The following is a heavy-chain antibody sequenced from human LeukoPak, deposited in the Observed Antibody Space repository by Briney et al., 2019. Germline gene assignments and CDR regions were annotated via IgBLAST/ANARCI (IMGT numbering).Heavy chain of an antibody. CDR3: AKIGGYYNY. J-gene: IGHJ4*02. CDR2: ISGSGDRT. V-gene: IGHV3-23*01. CDR1: GFTFSSYA. D-gene: IGHD1-26*01. Sequence: GGSLTLSCAASGFTFSSYAMSWVRQAPGKGLEWVSSISGSGDRTHYGDSVKGRFTISRDNSKNTLYLQMNSLRAEDTAVYYCAKIGGYYNYWGQGTLVTVSS.